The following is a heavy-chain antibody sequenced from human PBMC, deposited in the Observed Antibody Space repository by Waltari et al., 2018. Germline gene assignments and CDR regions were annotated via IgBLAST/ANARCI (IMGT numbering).Heavy chain of an antibody. V-gene: IGHV3-74*01. CDR1: GFTFGGHW. CDR2: IHIEGITT. D-gene: IGHD6-19*01. CDR3: AKDHPGAVAGIFDY. J-gene: IGHJ4*02. Sequence: EVQLVESGGGLVQPGGSLRLSCVGSGFTFGGHWMHWVRQAPGKGLVCVSHIHIEGITTTYADCVNGRFTISRANSKNTLYLQMNTLRAEDTAGDYCAKDHPGAVAGIFDYWGQGTLVTVSS.